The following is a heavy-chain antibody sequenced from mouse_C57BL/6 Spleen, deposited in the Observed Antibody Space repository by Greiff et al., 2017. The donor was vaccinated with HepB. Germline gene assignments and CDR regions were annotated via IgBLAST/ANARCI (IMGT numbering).Heavy chain of an antibody. CDR3: ARSDYYGSSFYAMDY. J-gene: IGHJ4*01. CDR2: IDPANGNT. Sequence: VQLQQSVAELVRPGASVKLSCTASGFNIKNTYMHWVKQRPGQGLEWIGRIDPANGNTKYAPKFQGKATITADTSSNTAYLQLSSLTSEDTAIYYCARSDYYGSSFYAMDYWGQGTSVTVSS. D-gene: IGHD1-1*01. V-gene: IGHV14-3*01. CDR1: GFNIKNTY.